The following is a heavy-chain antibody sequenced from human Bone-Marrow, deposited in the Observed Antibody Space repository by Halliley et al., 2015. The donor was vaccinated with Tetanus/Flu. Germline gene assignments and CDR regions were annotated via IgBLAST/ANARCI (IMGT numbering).Heavy chain of an antibody. Sequence: SLRLSCAASGFTFSDYWMTWVRQAPGKGLEWVANIKEDGSERYYVDSVKGRFTLSRDNAKNSLYLQMNILRAEDTAVYYCARGLWKIYCSRSDCNPNWFDPWGQGTLVTVSS. CDR3: ARGLWKIYCSRSDCNPNWFDP. V-gene: IGHV3-7*03. J-gene: IGHJ5*02. CDR2: IKEDGSER. CDR1: GFTFSDYW. D-gene: IGHD2-2*01.